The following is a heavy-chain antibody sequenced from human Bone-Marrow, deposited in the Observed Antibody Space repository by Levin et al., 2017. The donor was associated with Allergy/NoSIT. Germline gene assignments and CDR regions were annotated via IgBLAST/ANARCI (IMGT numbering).Heavy chain of an antibody. Sequence: LSGGSLRLSCAASGFTFSSYAMIWVRQPPGRGLEWVSGMSGSGGTTHYADSVKGRFTISRDNSKNTLFLQMDSLRAEDTAVYYCAKGGGYSSYYGEYWGQGTLVTVSS. CDR2: MSGSGGTT. V-gene: IGHV3-23*01. D-gene: IGHD5-18*01. CDR3: AKGGGYSSYYGEY. J-gene: IGHJ4*02. CDR1: GFTFSSYA.